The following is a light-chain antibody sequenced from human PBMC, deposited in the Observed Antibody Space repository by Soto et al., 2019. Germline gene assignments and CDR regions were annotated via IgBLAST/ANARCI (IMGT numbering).Light chain of an antibody. J-gene: IGKJ3*01. CDR2: GAF. V-gene: IGKV3-20*01. CDR1: QTVSSSH. CDR3: QHYDSSPIFT. Sequence: EIVLTQSPGTLSLSPGERATLSCRASQTVSSSHLAWYQQKPGQAPRLLISGAFSRATDIQERFSGSGSGTDFTLTISRLEPEDFAVYYCQHYDSSPIFTFGPGTKVDIK.